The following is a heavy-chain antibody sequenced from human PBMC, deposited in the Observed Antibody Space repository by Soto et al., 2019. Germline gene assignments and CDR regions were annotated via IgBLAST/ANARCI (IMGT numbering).Heavy chain of an antibody. Sequence: QVQLVQSGAEVKKPGSSVKVSCEASGGSFISYTFTWVRQAPGQGLEWMGRIIPIKGRANYALKLQDRVTITADRSTKTVYMELRSLRPEDTAVYYCAKSLLFVDHAYMDVWGKGTTVTVSS. CDR3: AKSLLFVDHAYMDV. V-gene: IGHV1-69*02. J-gene: IGHJ6*03. CDR1: GGSFISYT. D-gene: IGHD2-21*01. CDR2: IIPIKGRA.